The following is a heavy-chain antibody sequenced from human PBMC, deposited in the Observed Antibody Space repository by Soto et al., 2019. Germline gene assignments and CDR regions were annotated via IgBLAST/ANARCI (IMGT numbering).Heavy chain of an antibody. D-gene: IGHD6-13*01. CDR2: IKRDGSGG. V-gene: IGHV3-7*01. CDR1: GFPFSNYW. CDR3: ARDVSPGSSGWYFDAFDI. Sequence: QLVESGGGLVHPGGSLRLSVAASGFPFSNYWMTWVRRAPGKGLGGVANIKRDGSGGSYLDSVRGRFTVSRDNARNSLYLQMNSLRAEDTALYYCARDVSPGSSGWYFDAFDIWGQGTMVTVSS. J-gene: IGHJ3*02.